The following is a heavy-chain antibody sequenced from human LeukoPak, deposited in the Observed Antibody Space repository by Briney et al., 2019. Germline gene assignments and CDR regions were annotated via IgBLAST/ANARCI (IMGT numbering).Heavy chain of an antibody. D-gene: IGHD3-16*01. CDR1: GFTFSSYG. Sequence: PGGSLRLSCAASGFTFSSYGMHWVRQAPGKGLEWVAVIWYDGSNKYYADSVKGRFTISRDNSKNSLYLQMNSLRAEDTAVYYCARDQLGGSFDYWGQGTLVTVSS. V-gene: IGHV3-33*01. J-gene: IGHJ4*02. CDR3: ARDQLGGSFDY. CDR2: IWYDGSNK.